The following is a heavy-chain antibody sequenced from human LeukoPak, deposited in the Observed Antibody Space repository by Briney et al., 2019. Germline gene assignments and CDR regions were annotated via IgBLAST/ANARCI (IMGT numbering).Heavy chain of an antibody. CDR2: INHSGST. Sequence: WETLSLTCAVYGGSFSGYYWSWIRQPSGKGLEWIGEINHSGSTNYNPSLKSRITISLDTSKNQFSLKLSSATAADTAVYYCARGQILRYCDWLNWFDPWGQGTLVTVSS. CDR1: GGSFSGYY. CDR3: ARGQILRYCDWLNWFDP. V-gene: IGHV4-34*01. J-gene: IGHJ5*02. D-gene: IGHD3-9*01.